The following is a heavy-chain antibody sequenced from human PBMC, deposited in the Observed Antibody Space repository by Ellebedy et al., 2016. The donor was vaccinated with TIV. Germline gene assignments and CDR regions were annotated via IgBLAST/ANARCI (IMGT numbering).Heavy chain of an antibody. V-gene: IGHV3-23*01. CDR3: AKDGDNGVWNY. CDR2: IGDSGGTT. Sequence: GESLKISCAASGFTFSSYNMNWVRQAPGKGLEWVSAIGDSGGTTYYADSVKGRFTISRDNSKNTLFLQMNSLRAEDTAVYYCAKDGDNGVWNYWGQGTLVTVSS. CDR1: GFTFSSYN. J-gene: IGHJ4*02. D-gene: IGHD2-8*01.